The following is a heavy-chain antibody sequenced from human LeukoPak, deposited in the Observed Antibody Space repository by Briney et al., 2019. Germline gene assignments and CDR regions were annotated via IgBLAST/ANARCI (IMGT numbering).Heavy chain of an antibody. V-gene: IGHV4-39*07. D-gene: IGHD3-16*01. Sequence: SETLSLTCTASGGSISSSSYYWGWIRQPPGKGLEWIGSIYYSGSTYYNPSLKSRVTISVDTSKNQFSLKLSSVTAADTAVYYCARALGERPYYFDYWGRGTLVSVSS. CDR2: IYYSGST. CDR1: GGSISSSSYY. CDR3: ARALGERPYYFDY. J-gene: IGHJ4*01.